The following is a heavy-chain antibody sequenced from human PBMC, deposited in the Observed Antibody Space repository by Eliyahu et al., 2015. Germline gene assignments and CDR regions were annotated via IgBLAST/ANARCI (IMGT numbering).Heavy chain of an antibody. Sequence: QVQLVESGGGVVQPGRSLRLSCAASGFTFSSYGMHWVRQAPGKGLEWVAVISYDGSNKYYADSVKGRFTISRDNSKNTLYLQMNSLRAEDTAVYYCAKDHQWELLLGVFDYWGQGTLVTVSS. CDR2: ISYDGSNK. D-gene: IGHD1-26*01. CDR3: AKDHQWELLLGVFDY. CDR1: GFTFSSYG. V-gene: IGHV3-30*18. J-gene: IGHJ4*02.